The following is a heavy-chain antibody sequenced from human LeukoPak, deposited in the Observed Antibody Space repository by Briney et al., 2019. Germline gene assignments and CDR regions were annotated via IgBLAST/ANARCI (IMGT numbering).Heavy chain of an antibody. Sequence: PGGSLRLSCTASGVTLRNYWMHWVRQVPGKRLVWVSRISGDGSVTNYADSVQGRFTITRDNAKNILYLQINSLRSEDTAVYSCARYSSSSGGAAYYLDYWGHGTLVTVSS. V-gene: IGHV3-74*01. D-gene: IGHD6-6*01. J-gene: IGHJ4*01. CDR2: ISGDGSVT. CDR1: GVTLRNYW. CDR3: ARYSSSSGGAAYYLDY.